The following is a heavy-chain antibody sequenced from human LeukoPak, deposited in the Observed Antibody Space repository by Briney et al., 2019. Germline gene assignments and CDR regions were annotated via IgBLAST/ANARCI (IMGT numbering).Heavy chain of an antibody. J-gene: IGHJ5*02. Sequence: VASVKVSCKASGGTFSSYAISWVRQAPGQGLEWMGGIIPIFGTATYAQKFQGRVTITADESTSTAYMELSSLRFEDTAVYYCARAPSGWYEWFDPWGQGTLVTVSS. CDR1: GGTFSSYA. CDR2: IIPIFGTA. CDR3: ARAPSGWYEWFDP. D-gene: IGHD6-19*01. V-gene: IGHV1-69*13.